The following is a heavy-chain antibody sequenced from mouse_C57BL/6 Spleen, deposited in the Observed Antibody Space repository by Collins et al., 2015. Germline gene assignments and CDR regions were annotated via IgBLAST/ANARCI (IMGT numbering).Heavy chain of an antibody. Sequence: EKFKGKATLTADKSSSTVYMQLSSLTSEDSAIYFCAVWAMDYWGQGTSVTVSS. CDR3: AVWAMDY. V-gene: IGHV1-54*01. D-gene: IGHD2-10*02. J-gene: IGHJ4*01.